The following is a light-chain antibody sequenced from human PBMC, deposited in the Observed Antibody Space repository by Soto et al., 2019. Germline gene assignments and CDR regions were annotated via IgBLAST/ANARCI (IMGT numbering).Light chain of an antibody. Sequence: MVTSSPDSLAVSLGERATINCKSSQSVLYSSNNKNYLAWYQQKPRQPPKLLIYWASTRESGVPDRFSGSGSGTDFTLTISSLQAEDVAVYYCQQYYNTPLTFGGGTKVDIK. CDR3: QQYYNTPLT. J-gene: IGKJ4*01. CDR2: WAS. V-gene: IGKV4-1*01. CDR1: QSVLYSSNNKNY.